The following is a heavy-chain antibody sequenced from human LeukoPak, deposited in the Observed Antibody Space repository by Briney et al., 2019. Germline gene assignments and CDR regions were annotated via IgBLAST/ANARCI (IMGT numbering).Heavy chain of an antibody. J-gene: IGHJ4*02. V-gene: IGHV4-30-2*01. CDR1: GDSISSGTCN. CDR3: ARDQVDYSISDYFDY. CDR2: ISQSGNT. D-gene: IGHD6-6*01. Sequence: SETLSLTCTVSGDSISSGTCNWSWIRQPPGKGLEWIGNISQSGNTYFTPSLKSRATISVDRSKNHFSLNLSSVTAADTAVYYCARDQVDYSISDYFDYWGKGTLVTVSS.